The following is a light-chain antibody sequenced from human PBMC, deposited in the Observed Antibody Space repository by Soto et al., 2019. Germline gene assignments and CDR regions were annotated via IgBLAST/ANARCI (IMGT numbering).Light chain of an antibody. Sequence: MTQSPATLSVSPVERATLSCRASQSVSSNLAWYQQKPGQAPRLLIYGASTRATGIPARFSGSGSGTEFTLTISSLQSEDFAVYYCQQYNNWPHAFGPGTKVDIK. J-gene: IGKJ3*01. V-gene: IGKV3-15*01. CDR2: GAS. CDR3: QQYNNWPHA. CDR1: QSVSSN.